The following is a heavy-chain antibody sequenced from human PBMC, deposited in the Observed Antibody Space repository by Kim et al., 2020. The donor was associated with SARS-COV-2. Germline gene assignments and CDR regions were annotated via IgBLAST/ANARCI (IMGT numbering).Heavy chain of an antibody. Sequence: SVKVSCKTSGGTFSNYAMNWVRQAPGQGLEWMGGIIPMFGATHYAQRFQGRLTITADEFTDTAYMELKNLRPDDTALYYCASPGEGDRGYLDLWGRGTL. CDR1: GGTFSNYA. V-gene: IGHV1-69*13. D-gene: IGHD2-21*02. J-gene: IGHJ2*01. CDR3: ASPGEGDRGYLDL. CDR2: IIPMFGAT.